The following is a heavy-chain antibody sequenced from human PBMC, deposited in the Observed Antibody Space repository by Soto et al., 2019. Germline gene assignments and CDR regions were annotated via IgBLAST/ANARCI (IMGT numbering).Heavy chain of an antibody. CDR2: IGSDTTTK. Sequence: PGGSLRLSCTASGFSFSSASINWVRQPPGKGLEWVSFIGSDTTTKYYADSVEGRFTISRNNAKNSVYLQMNSLRDEDTAVYFCARYGYSNSFQDSWGQGTLVTVSS. CDR1: GFSFSSAS. V-gene: IGHV3-48*02. D-gene: IGHD6-6*01. CDR3: ARYGYSNSFQDS. J-gene: IGHJ4*02.